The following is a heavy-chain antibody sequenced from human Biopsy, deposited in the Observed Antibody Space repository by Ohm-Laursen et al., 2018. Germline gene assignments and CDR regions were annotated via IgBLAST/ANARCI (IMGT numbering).Heavy chain of an antibody. J-gene: IGHJ4*02. D-gene: IGHD5-18*01. CDR3: ARGSSYGYDFDY. CDR1: GGSIYNFF. Sequence: SDTLSLACAVSGGSIYNFFWSWIRQPPGKGLEWIGYIYYSGSTNFNPSLKSRVTISVDTSKNQFSLKLSSVTAADTAVYFCARGSSYGYDFDYWGQGTLVAVSS. V-gene: IGHV4-59*07. CDR2: IYYSGST.